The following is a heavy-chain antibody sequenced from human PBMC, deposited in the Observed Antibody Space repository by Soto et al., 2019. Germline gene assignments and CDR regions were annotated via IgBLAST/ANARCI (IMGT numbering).Heavy chain of an antibody. V-gene: IGHV1-2*02. J-gene: IGHJ5*02. D-gene: IGHD3-22*01. CDR3: AKTYDGSGQPSHWFGP. CDR2: INPKTGAT. Sequence: ASVKVSCKASGYTFTGYYIHWVRQAPGQGLEWVGWINPKTGATNFAQRFQGRVTMTRDTSITTAYMDLSSLTSDDTATYYCAKTYDGSGQPSHWFGPWGQGTPVTVSS. CDR1: GYTFTGYY.